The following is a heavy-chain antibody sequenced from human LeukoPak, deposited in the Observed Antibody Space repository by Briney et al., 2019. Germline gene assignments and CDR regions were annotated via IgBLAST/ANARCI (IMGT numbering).Heavy chain of an antibody. J-gene: IGHJ4*02. V-gene: IGHV3-30*02. CDR3: AKLLGYLEWSDY. D-gene: IGHD3-3*01. CDR2: IRYDGSNK. CDR1: GFTFSSYG. Sequence: GGSLRLSCAASGFTFSSYGMHWVRQAPGKGLEWVAFIRYDGSNKYYADSVKGRFTISRDNSKNTLYLQMNSLRVEDTAVYYCAKLLGYLEWSDYWGQGTLVTVSS.